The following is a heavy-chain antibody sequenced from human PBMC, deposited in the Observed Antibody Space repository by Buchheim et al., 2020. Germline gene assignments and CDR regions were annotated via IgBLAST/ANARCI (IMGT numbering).Heavy chain of an antibody. Sequence: QVQLQESGPGLLKPSQTLSLTCTVSGGSISSANYYWSWIRQPPGKGLEWIGYIYYSGSTNYNPSLKSRVTISVDTSKNQFSLQLSSVTAADTAVYYCARVWGRTNDYWGQGTL. CDR1: GGSISSANYY. CDR3: ARVWGRTNDY. D-gene: IGHD1-14*01. J-gene: IGHJ4*02. V-gene: IGHV4-30-4*01. CDR2: IYYSGST.